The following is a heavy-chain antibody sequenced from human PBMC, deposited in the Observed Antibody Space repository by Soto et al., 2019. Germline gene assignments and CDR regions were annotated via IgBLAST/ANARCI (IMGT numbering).Heavy chain of an antibody. D-gene: IGHD2-15*01. Sequence: CGRLKQRQGLEWMGWISPYNGNTNYAQNLQGRVTMTTDTSTSTAYMELRSLRSDDTAVYYCARVVYCTGSSCYLRWFDSWGHGTLVTVSS. CDR3: ARVVYCTGSSCYLRWFDS. V-gene: IGHV1-18*01. CDR2: ISPYNGNT. J-gene: IGHJ5*01.